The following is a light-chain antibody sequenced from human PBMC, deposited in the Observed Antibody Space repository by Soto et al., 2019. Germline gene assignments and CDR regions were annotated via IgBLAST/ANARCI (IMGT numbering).Light chain of an antibody. CDR2: EDN. V-gene: IGLV1-51*02. CDR3: GSWDSSLSVGV. J-gene: IGLJ3*02. CDR1: SSNIGNKY. Sequence: QSVLTQPPSVAAAPGQKVTISRSGSSSNIGNKYVSWYQHVPGTAPKLLIYEDNKRPSGIPDRFSGSESGTSATLGITGLPTGDEADYYCGSWDSSLSVGVLGGGTKLTVL.